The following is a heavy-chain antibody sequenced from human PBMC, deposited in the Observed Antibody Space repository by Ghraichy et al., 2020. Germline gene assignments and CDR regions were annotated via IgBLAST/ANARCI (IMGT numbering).Heavy chain of an antibody. CDR3: ARRKEALDI. J-gene: IGHJ3*02. V-gene: IGHV3-64*01. Sequence: GESLNISCAASGFTFSNSPMHWVRQAPGKGLEYVSAISTDGASTYYANSVKGRFTVSRDNSKNTLYLQMGSLRPEDMAVYYFARRKEALDIWGQGTMVTVSS. CDR2: ISTDGAST. CDR1: GFTFSNSP.